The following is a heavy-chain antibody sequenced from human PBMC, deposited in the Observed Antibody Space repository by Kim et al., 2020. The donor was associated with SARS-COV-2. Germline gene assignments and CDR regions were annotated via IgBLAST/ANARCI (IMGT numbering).Heavy chain of an antibody. CDR3: ARGGGGDNDA. V-gene: IGHV3-48*04. CDR1: GFTFSSYC. D-gene: IGHD4-17*01. CDR2: ISSSGSTK. Sequence: GGSLRLSCAASGFTFSSYCMSWVRQAPGKGLEWVAYISSSGSTKYYADSVRGRFTISRDNAKNSLYLQMNSLTGEDTAVYYCARGGGGDNDAWGQGALGT. J-gene: IGHJ5*02.